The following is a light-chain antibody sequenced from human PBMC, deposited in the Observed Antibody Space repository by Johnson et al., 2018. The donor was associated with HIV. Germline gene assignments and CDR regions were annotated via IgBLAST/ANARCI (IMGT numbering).Light chain of an antibody. CDR2: DNN. CDR3: GTWDSSLRTGF. CDR1: SSNIGNNY. Sequence: QSVLTQPPSVSAAPGQKVTISCSGSSSNIGNNYVSWYQQLPGTAPKLLIYDNNKRPSGIPDRFSGSKSGTSATLGITGLQTGDEADYYFGTWDSSLRTGFFGTGTKVTGL. J-gene: IGLJ1*01. V-gene: IGLV1-51*01.